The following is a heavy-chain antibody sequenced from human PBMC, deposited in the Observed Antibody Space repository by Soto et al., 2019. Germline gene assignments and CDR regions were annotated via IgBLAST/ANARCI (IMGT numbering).Heavy chain of an antibody. CDR3: ARDRDDYGSGNYYNRIDF. Sequence: QVQLVQSGAEVKKPGSSVKVSCKASGGIFSTYAISWLRQAPGQGLEWMGGIIPIFGTPNYAQRFQGRVTITADESTSTAYMELSRLRFEDTAVYYCARDRDDYGSGNYYNRIDFWGQVTLVTVSS. D-gene: IGHD3-10*01. J-gene: IGHJ1*01. CDR1: GGIFSTYA. V-gene: IGHV1-69*01. CDR2: IIPIFGTP.